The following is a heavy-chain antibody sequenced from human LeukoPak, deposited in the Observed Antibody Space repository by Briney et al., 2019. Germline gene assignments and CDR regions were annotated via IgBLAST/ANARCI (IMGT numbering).Heavy chain of an antibody. D-gene: IGHD3-10*01. Sequence: SETLSLTCAVYGGSFSGYYWSWIRQPPGKGLEWIGEINHSGSTNYNPSLESRVTISVDTSKNQFSLKLSSVTAADTAVYYCARDYYGSGSYSELPKYGMDVWGQGTTVTVSS. CDR1: GGSFSGYY. J-gene: IGHJ6*02. CDR3: ARDYYGSGSYSELPKYGMDV. CDR2: INHSGST. V-gene: IGHV4-34*01.